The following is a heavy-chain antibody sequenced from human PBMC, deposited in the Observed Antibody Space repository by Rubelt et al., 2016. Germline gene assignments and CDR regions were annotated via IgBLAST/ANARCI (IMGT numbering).Heavy chain of an antibody. D-gene: IGHD3-22*01. V-gene: IGHV4-34*01. CDR3: ARAAGVVITLDY. CDR2: INHSGST. J-gene: IGHJ4*02. CDR1: GGSFSGYY. Sequence: GGSFSGYYWSWIRQPPGKGLEWIGEINHSGSTNYNPSLKSRVTISVDTSKNQFSLKLSSVTAADTAVYYCARAAGVVITLDYWGQGTLVTVSS.